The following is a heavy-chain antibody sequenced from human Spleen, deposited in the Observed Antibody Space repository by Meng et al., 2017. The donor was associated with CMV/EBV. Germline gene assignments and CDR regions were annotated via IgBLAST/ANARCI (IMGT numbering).Heavy chain of an antibody. D-gene: IGHD6-19*01. CDR2: IRSKANSYAT. V-gene: IGHV3-73*01. CDR3: TSARYSSGWYLDWYFDL. CDR1: FVRAA. J-gene: IGHJ2*01. Sequence: FVRAARHWVRQASGKGLEWVGRIRSKANSYATAYAASVKGRFTISRDDSKNTAYLQMNSLKTEDTAVYYCTSARYSSGWYLDWYFDLWGRGTLVTVSS.